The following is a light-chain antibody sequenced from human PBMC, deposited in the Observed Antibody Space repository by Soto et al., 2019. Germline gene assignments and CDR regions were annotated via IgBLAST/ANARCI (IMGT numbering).Light chain of an antibody. CDR2: AVS. Sequence: DIQLTQSPSFLSASVGDRVTITCRASQGLNNYVAWYQQKPGKAPNLLIYAVSILQSGVPSRFSGSGSGTEFTLTISSLQPEDFAPYYCQHLVAYPITFGQGTRLEIK. CDR3: QHLVAYPIT. CDR1: QGLNNY. V-gene: IGKV1-9*01. J-gene: IGKJ5*01.